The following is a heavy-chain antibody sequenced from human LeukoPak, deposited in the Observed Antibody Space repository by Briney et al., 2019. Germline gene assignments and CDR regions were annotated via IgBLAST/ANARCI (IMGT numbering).Heavy chain of an antibody. CDR1: GFTFSSYW. CDR3: ARRAPTRYSDY. D-gene: IGHD2-21*01. J-gene: IGHJ4*02. CDR2: MNNGGSTT. V-gene: IGHV3-74*01. Sequence: GGSLRLSCAASGFTFSSYWMHWVRQAPGKGLVWVSAMNNGGSTTAYADSVKGRFTISRDNAKNTLYLQMNSLRAEDTAVYYCARRAPTRYSDYWGQGTLVTVSS.